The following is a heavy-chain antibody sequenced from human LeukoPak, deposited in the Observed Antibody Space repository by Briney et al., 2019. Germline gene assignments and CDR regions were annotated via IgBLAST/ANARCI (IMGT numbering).Heavy chain of an antibody. V-gene: IGHV3-48*02. J-gene: IGHJ4*02. CDR3: ARDPGGLRYLGGGAEDY. D-gene: IGHD3-9*01. CDR1: GFTFSSYS. CDR2: ISSSSSTI. Sequence: GGSLRLSCAASGFTFSSYSMNWVHQAPGKGLEWVSYISSSSSTIYYADSVKGRFTISRDNAKNSLYLQMNSLRDEDTAVYYCARDPGGLRYLGGGAEDYWGQGTLVTVSS.